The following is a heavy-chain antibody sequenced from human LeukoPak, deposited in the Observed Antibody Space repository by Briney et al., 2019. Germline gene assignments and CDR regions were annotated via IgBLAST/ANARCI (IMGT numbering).Heavy chain of an antibody. CDR1: GFIVSGKF. Sequence: GGSLRLSCAASGFIVSGKFMSWVRQAPGKGLEWVSIIHYDGKIRYAGSVGGRFTIYRDDSENTLFLQMNSLRVDDTAVYFCASGDGYLQPYWGQGTLVTVSS. CDR2: IHYDGKI. V-gene: IGHV3-53*01. J-gene: IGHJ4*02. D-gene: IGHD2-21*01. CDR3: ASGDGYLQPY.